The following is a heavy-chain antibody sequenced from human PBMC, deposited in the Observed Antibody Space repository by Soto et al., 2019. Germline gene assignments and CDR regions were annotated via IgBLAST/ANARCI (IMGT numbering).Heavy chain of an antibody. CDR3: TRETSYGELDY. CDR1: GFTFSGSA. V-gene: IGHV3-73*01. CDR2: IRKKEYSYET. D-gene: IGHD4-17*01. Sequence: GGSLRLSCAASGFTFSGSAMHWVRQASGKGLEWVGRIRKKEYSYETAYAASVKGRLTISRDDSKNTAYLQMNSLKIEDTAVYYCTRETSYGELDYWGQGTLVTVSS. J-gene: IGHJ4*02.